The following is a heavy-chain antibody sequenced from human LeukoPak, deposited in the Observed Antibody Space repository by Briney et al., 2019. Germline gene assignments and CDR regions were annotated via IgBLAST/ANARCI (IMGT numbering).Heavy chain of an antibody. CDR2: IIPIIGTA. CDR1: GGTFSSYA. D-gene: IGHD3-3*01. Sequence: ASVKVSCKASGGTFSSYAISWVRQAPGQGLEWMGGIIPIIGTANYAQKFQGRVTITTDESTSTAYMELSSLRSEDTAVYYCASLVWSGYYVLDHYYYMDVWGKGTTVTVSS. J-gene: IGHJ6*03. CDR3: ASLVWSGYYVLDHYYYMDV. V-gene: IGHV1-69*05.